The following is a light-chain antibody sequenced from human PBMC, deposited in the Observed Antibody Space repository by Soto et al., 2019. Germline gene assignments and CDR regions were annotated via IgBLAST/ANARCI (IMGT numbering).Light chain of an antibody. J-gene: IGKJ1*01. CDR1: QSISSW. CDR3: QQYNSYWGWT. Sequence: DIQMTQSPSTLSASLRDRVTITCRASQSISSWLAWYQQKPGKAPKLLIYKASSLESGVPSRFSGSGSGTEFTLTISSLQPDDFATYYCQQYNSYWGWTFGQGTKVEIK. CDR2: KAS. V-gene: IGKV1-5*03.